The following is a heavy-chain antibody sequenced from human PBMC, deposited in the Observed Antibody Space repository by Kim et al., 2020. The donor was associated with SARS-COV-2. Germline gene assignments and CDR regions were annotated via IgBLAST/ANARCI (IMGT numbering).Heavy chain of an antibody. CDR3: ARDRRGAADGYNFYGMDV. CDR2: INHSCGST. Sequence: ASVKVSCKASGYTFTSYYMHWVRQAPGQGLEWMGIINHSCGSTSYAQKFQGRVTMTRDTSTSTVYMELSSLRSEDTAVYYCARDRRGAADGYNFYGMDVWGQGTTVTVSS. V-gene: IGHV1-46*01. J-gene: IGHJ6*02. CDR1: GYTFTSYY. D-gene: IGHD5-12*01.